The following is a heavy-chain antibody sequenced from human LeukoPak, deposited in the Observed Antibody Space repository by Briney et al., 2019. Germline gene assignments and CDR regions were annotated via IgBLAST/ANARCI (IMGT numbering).Heavy chain of an antibody. D-gene: IGHD6-13*01. J-gene: IGHJ4*02. Sequence: ASVKVSCKTSGYTFTSYGISCVRQAPGQGLEWMGWISTHNGDTKYAQKFQGRVTMTTDTTTSTVSVELRSLRFDDTAVYYCARSHSSSWYVFEYWGQGTLATVSP. V-gene: IGHV1-18*01. CDR3: ARSHSSSWYVFEY. CDR2: ISTHNGDT. CDR1: GYTFTSYG.